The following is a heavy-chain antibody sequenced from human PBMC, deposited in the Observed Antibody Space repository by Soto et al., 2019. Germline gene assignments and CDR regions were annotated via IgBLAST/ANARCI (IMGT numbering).Heavy chain of an antibody. CDR3: ASSTNDYGDRH. CDR2: MNPNSGNT. V-gene: IGHV1-8*01. Sequence: QVQLVQSGAEVKKPGASVKVSCKASGYTFTSYDINWVRQATGQGLEWMGWMNPNSGNTGYAQKFQXXATMTRNTSISTAYMELSSLRSEDTAVYYCASSTNDYGDRHWGQGTLVTVSS. D-gene: IGHD4-17*01. CDR1: GYTFTSYD. J-gene: IGHJ4*02.